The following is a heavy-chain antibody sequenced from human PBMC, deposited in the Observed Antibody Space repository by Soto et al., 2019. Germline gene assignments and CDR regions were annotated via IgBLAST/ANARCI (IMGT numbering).Heavy chain of an antibody. CDR1: GFTFSDYY. D-gene: IGHD6-19*01. CDR3: ARVSGFAVAPYYYYGMDV. J-gene: IGHJ6*02. CDR2: ISSSSSYT. V-gene: IGHV3-11*06. Sequence: GSLRLSCAASGFTFSDYYMSWIRQAPGNGLEWVSYISSSSSYTNYADSVKGRFTISRDNAKNSLYLQMNSLRAEDTAVYYCARVSGFAVAPYYYYGMDVWGQGTTVTVSS.